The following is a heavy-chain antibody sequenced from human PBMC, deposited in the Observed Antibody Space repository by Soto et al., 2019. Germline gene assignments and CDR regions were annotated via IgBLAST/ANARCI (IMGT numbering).Heavy chain of an antibody. CDR2: IIPILGIA. Sequence: QVQLVQSGAEVKKPGSSVKDSCKASGGTFSSYTISWVRQAPGQGLEWMGRIIPILGIANYAQKFQGRVTITADKSTSTAYMELSSLRSEYTAVYYCARCITMIVVVTDYYYGMDVWGQGTTVTVS. D-gene: IGHD3-22*01. CDR1: GGTFSSYT. CDR3: ARCITMIVVVTDYYYGMDV. J-gene: IGHJ6*02. V-gene: IGHV1-69*02.